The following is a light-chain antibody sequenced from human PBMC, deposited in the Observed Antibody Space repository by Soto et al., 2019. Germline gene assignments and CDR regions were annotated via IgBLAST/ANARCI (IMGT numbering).Light chain of an antibody. V-gene: IGLV2-8*01. Sequence: QSVLTQPPSASGSPGQSVTISCTGASSDVGGYNFVYWYQQHPGKAPKLMIYDVTKRPSGVPDRFSGSKSGNTASLTVSGLQADDEADYYCSSYAGSSVPVAFGGGTKLTVL. CDR1: SSDVGGYNF. CDR3: SSYAGSSVPVA. CDR2: DVT. J-gene: IGLJ2*01.